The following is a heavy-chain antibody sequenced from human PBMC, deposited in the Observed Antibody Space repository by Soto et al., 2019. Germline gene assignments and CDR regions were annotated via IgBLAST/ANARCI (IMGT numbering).Heavy chain of an antibody. D-gene: IGHD6-6*01. CDR1: GGTFRSYA. V-gene: IGHV1-69*13. Sequence: ASVKVSCKASGGTFRSYAISWVRQAPGQGLEWMGGIIPIFGTANYAQKFQGRVTITADESTSTAYMELSSLRSEDTAVYYCARAPEFGSSGDYWGQGTLVTVS. CDR3: ARAPEFGSSGDY. J-gene: IGHJ4*02. CDR2: IIPIFGTA.